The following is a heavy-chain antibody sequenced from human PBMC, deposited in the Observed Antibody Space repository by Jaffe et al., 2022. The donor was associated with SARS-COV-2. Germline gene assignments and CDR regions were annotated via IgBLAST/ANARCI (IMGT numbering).Heavy chain of an antibody. Sequence: QLQLKESGPGLVKPSETLSLACTVSGGSISRSSYYWGWIRQPPGKGLEWIGSIYYSGSYNYNPSLKSRVTISLDTSKNQFSLKLTSVTAADTAVYYCARHSTVTTDYWGQGTLVTVSS. CDR1: GGSISRSSYY. CDR3: ARHSTVTTDY. V-gene: IGHV4-39*01. CDR2: IYYSGSY. D-gene: IGHD4-17*01. J-gene: IGHJ4*02.